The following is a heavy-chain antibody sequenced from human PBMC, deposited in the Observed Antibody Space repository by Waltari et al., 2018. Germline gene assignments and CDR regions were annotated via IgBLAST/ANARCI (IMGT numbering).Heavy chain of an antibody. J-gene: IGHJ4*02. CDR1: GGTFRSYT. CDR3: ARERPGYSSSWYDY. Sequence: QVQLVQSGAEVKKPGYSVKVSCKASGGTFRSYTNRWVRQAPGQGLEWMGRIIPILGIANYAQKFQGRVTITADKSTSTAYMELSSLRSEDTAVYYCARERPGYSSSWYDYWGQGTLVTVSS. V-gene: IGHV1-69*08. D-gene: IGHD6-13*01. CDR2: IIPILGIA.